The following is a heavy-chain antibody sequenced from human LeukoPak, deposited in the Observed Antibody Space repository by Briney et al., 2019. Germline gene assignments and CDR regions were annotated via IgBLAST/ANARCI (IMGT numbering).Heavy chain of an antibody. J-gene: IGHJ4*02. CDR3: AKRPSDYGDYVSYFDY. CDR1: GFSFISYG. V-gene: IGHV3-30*18. CDR2: ISDDGRRK. D-gene: IGHD4-17*01. Sequence: GGSLKLSCAASGFSFISYGMHWVRQAPGKGLEWVGVISDDGRRKDYADSVKGRFTISRDNSKDTLYLQMNSLRAEDTAVYYCAKRPSDYGDYVSYFDYWGQGTLVTVSS.